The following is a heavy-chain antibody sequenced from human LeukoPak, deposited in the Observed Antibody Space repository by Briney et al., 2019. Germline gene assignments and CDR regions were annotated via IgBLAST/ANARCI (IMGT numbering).Heavy chain of an antibody. D-gene: IGHD6-13*01. CDR1: GFTVSSNY. CDR2: IYSGGST. J-gene: IGHJ4*02. V-gene: IGHV3-66*01. Sequence: GGSLRLSCAASGFTVSSNYMSWVRQAPGKGLEWVSVIYSGGSTYYADSVKGRFTISRDNSKNTLYLQMNSLRAEDTAVYYCAKGIAAADRKRDLTRYYFDYWGQGTLVTVSS. CDR3: AKGIAAADRKRDLTRYYFDY.